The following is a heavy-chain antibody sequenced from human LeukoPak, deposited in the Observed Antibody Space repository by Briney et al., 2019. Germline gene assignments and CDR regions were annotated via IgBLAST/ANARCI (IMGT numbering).Heavy chain of an antibody. V-gene: IGHV7-4-1*02. J-gene: IGHJ4*02. CDR2: INTNTGNP. CDR3: ARAPTAGYSYGSYYDY. Sequence: ASVKVSCKASGYTFTSYYMHWVRQAPGQGLEWMGWINTNTGNPTYAQGFTGRFVFSLDTSVSTAYLQISSLKAEDTAVYYCARAPTAGYSYGSYYDYWGQGTLVTVSS. CDR1: GYTFTSYY. D-gene: IGHD5-18*01.